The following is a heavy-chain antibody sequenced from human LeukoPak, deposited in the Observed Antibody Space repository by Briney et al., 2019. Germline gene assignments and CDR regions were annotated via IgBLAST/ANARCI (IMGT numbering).Heavy chain of an antibody. CDR1: GFTVSSNY. Sequence: GGSLRLSCAASGFTVSSNYMSWVRQAPGKGLEWVSVIYSGGSTYYADSVKGRFTISRDNSKNTLYLQMNSPRAEDTAVYYCATEKYYYDSSGYYLDYWGQGTLVTVSS. CDR3: ATEKYYYDSSGYYLDY. CDR2: IYSGGST. V-gene: IGHV3-66*02. D-gene: IGHD3-22*01. J-gene: IGHJ4*02.